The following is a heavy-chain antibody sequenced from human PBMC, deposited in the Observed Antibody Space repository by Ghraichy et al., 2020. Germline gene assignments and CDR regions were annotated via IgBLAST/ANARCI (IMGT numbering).Heavy chain of an antibody. CDR1: GGSISSGGYS. CDR2: IYHSGST. J-gene: IGHJ4*02. Sequence: SQTLSLTCAVSGGSISSGGYSWSWIRQPPGKGLEWIGYIYHSGSTYYNPSLKSRVTISVDRSKNQFSLKLSSVTAADTAVDYCARGSVYYDYVWGSYRPEYLDYWGQGTLVTVSS. V-gene: IGHV4-30-2*01. CDR3: ARGSVYYDYVWGSYRPEYLDY. D-gene: IGHD3-16*02.